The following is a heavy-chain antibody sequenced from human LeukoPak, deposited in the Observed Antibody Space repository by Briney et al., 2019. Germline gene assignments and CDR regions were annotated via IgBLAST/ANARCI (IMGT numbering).Heavy chain of an antibody. J-gene: IGHJ4*02. V-gene: IGHV1-2*02. Sequence: ASVKVSCKASGYTFTGYYMHWVRQAPGQGLEWMGWINPNSAGTTYAQKFQGRVSMTRDTSISTAYMELSGLTSDDTAMYYCATAATVRGVIYFDYWGQGARVTVSS. CDR3: ATAATVRGVIYFDY. CDR1: GYTFTGYY. D-gene: IGHD3-10*01. CDR2: INPNSAGT.